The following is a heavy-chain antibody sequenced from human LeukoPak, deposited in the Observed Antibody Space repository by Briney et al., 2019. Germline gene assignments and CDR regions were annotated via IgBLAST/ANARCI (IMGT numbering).Heavy chain of an antibody. D-gene: IGHD1-14*01. CDR3: ARRPFGMNWFDP. J-gene: IGHJ5*02. V-gene: IGHV4-39*01. CDR1: GGSISSSSYY. Sequence: PSETLSLTCTVSGGSISSSSYYWGWIRQPPGKGLEWIRSIYYSGSTYYNPSLKSRVTISVDTSKNQFSLKLSSVTAADTAVYYCARRPFGMNWFDPWGEGTLVTVSS. CDR2: IYYSGST.